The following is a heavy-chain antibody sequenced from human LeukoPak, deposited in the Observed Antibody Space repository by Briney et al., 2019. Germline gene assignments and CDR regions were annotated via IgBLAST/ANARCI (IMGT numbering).Heavy chain of an antibody. CDR3: AKGRFLEWLLYY. J-gene: IGHJ4*02. V-gene: IGHV3-30*02. CDR2: IRYDGSNK. D-gene: IGHD3-3*01. CDR1: GFTFSSYG. Sequence: GGSLRLSCAASGFTFSSYGMHWVRQAPGKGLEWVAFIRYDGSNKYYADSVKGRFTISRDNSKNTLYLQMNSLRAEDTAVYYCAKGRFLEWLLYYWSQGTLVTVSS.